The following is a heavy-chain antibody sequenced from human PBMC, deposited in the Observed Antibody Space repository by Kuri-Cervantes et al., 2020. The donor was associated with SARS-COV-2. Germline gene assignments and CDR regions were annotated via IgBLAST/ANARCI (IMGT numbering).Heavy chain of an antibody. D-gene: IGHD2-15*01. CDR1: GYTFTSYA. CDR2: INPNSGGT. CDR3: ARDGPPYCSGGSCYSGFDF. Sequence: ASVKVSCKASGYTFTSYAMNWVRQAPGQGLEWMGRINPNSGGTNYAQKFQGRVTMTRDTSISTAYMELGSLRSEDTAVYYCARDGPPYCSGGSCYSGFDFWGQGTLVTVSS. J-gene: IGHJ4*02. V-gene: IGHV1-2*06.